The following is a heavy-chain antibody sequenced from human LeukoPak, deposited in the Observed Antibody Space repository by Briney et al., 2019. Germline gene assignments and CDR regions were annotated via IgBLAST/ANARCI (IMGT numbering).Heavy chain of an antibody. Sequence: SETLSLTCTVSGGSISSYYWSWIRQPPGKGLEWIGYIYYSGSTNYNPSLKSRVTISVDMSKNQFSLKLSSVTAADTAVYYCARLSHDCSSTSCYVDYWGQGTLVTVSS. D-gene: IGHD2-2*01. V-gene: IGHV4-59*08. CDR1: GGSISSYY. CDR2: IYYSGST. J-gene: IGHJ4*02. CDR3: ARLSHDCSSTSCYVDY.